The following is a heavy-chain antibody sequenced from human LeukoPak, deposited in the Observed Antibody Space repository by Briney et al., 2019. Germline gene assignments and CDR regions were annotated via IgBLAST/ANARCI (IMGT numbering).Heavy chain of an antibody. CDR3: ARDRRRCSSTSCYVPDY. CDR1: GGTFSSYA. Sequence: SVKVSCKAFGGTFSSYAISWVRQAPGQGLEWMGGIIPIFGTANYAQKFQGRVTITADESTSTAYMELSSLRSEDTAVYYCARDRRRCSSTSCYVPDYWGRGTLVTVSS. J-gene: IGHJ4*02. CDR2: IIPIFGTA. D-gene: IGHD2-2*01. V-gene: IGHV1-69*13.